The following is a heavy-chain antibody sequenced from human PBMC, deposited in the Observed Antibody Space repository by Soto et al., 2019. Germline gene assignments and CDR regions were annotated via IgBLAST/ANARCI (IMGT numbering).Heavy chain of an antibody. J-gene: IGHJ4*02. CDR3: ARTYYDSSGLGGYFDY. V-gene: IGHV3-11*06. D-gene: IGHD3-22*01. CDR2: ISSSSSYT. CDR1: GFTFSDYY. Sequence: GGSLRLSCAASGFTFSDYYMSWIRQAPGKGLEWVSYISSSSSYTNYADSVKGRFTISRDNAKNSLYLQMNSLRAEDTAVYYCARTYYDSSGLGGYFDYWGQGTLVTVSS.